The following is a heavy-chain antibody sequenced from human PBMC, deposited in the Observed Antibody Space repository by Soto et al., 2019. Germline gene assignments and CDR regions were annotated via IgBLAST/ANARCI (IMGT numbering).Heavy chain of an antibody. CDR3: ARDRVAVAGRDLNWYFDL. Sequence: GGSLRLSCAASGFTFSSYGMHWVRQSPGKGLGWVAVIWYDGSNKYYTDSVKGRFTISRDNSKNTLYLQMNSLRAEDTAVYYCARDRVAVAGRDLNWYFDLWGRGTLVTVSS. D-gene: IGHD6-19*01. V-gene: IGHV3-33*01. J-gene: IGHJ2*01. CDR1: GFTFSSYG. CDR2: IWYDGSNK.